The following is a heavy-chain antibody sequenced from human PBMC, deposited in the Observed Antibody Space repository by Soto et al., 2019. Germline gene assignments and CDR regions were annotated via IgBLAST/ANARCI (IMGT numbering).Heavy chain of an antibody. D-gene: IGHD3-10*01. CDR3: ARISSGFGELFDY. CDR2: IYWDDDK. Sequence: QITLKESGPTLVKPTQTLTLTCFFSGFSLSSSGVGVGWIRQPPGKALEWLALIYWDDDKHYSPSLKTRLTITKDTSKNQVVLTLTNVDPVDTGTYYFARISSGFGELFDYWGQGTLVTVSS. J-gene: IGHJ4*02. CDR1: GFSLSSSGVG. V-gene: IGHV2-5*02.